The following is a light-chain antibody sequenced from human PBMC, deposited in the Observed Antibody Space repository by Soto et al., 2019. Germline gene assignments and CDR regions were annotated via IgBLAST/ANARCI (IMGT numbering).Light chain of an antibody. J-gene: IGLJ3*02. CDR3: SSYAGSSNPAA. V-gene: IGLV2-8*01. Sequence: QSALTQPPSASGSPGQSVTISCTGASSDVGGYNFVSWYQHHPGKAPRLMIYDVTQRPSGVPDRFSGSKSGNTASLTVSGLQVDDEAYYYCSSYAGSSNPAAFGGGTKLTVL. CDR1: SSDVGGYNF. CDR2: DVT.